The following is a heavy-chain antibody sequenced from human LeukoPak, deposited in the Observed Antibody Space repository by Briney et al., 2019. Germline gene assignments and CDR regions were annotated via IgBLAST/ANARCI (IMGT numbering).Heavy chain of an antibody. Sequence: ASVKVSCKASGYTFTSYDVNWVRQAIGQGLEWMGWMNPNSGNTGYAQKFQGRVTMTRNTSISTAYVELSSLRSEDTAVYYCARGLDFQGEANFDYWGQGTLVTVSS. CDR1: GYTFTSYD. CDR2: MNPNSGNT. J-gene: IGHJ4*02. D-gene: IGHD3-16*01. V-gene: IGHV1-8*01. CDR3: ARGLDFQGEANFDY.